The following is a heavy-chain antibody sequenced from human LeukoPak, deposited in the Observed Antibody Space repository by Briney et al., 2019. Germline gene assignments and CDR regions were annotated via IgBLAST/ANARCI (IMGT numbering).Heavy chain of an antibody. V-gene: IGHV1-69*13. D-gene: IGHD3-10*01. J-gene: IGHJ6*04. CDR2: IIPIFGTA. CDR1: GGTFSSYA. Sequence: SVKVSCKASGGTFSSYAISWVRQAPGQGLEWMGGIIPIFGTANYAQKFQGRVTITADESTSTAYMELSSLRSEDTAAYYCARSNYGSGSYYPYYYYYGMDVWGKGTTVTVSS. CDR3: ARSNYGSGSYYPYYYYYGMDV.